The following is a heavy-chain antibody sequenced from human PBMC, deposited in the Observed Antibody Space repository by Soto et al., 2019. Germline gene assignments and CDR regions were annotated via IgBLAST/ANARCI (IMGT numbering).Heavy chain of an antibody. V-gene: IGHV3-23*01. Sequence: GGSLRLSCAASGFSFGNYWMSWFRQAPGKRLEWFSAISGSGGSTYYADSVKGRFTISRDNSKNTLYLQMNSLRAEDTAVYYCASQLWFGELLTYYYYYYMDVWGKGTTVTVSS. CDR3: ASQLWFGELLTYYYYYYMDV. J-gene: IGHJ6*03. D-gene: IGHD3-10*01. CDR1: GFSFGNYW. CDR2: ISGSGGST.